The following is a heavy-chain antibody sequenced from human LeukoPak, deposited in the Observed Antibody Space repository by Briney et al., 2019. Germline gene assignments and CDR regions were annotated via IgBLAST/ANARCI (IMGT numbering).Heavy chain of an antibody. D-gene: IGHD6-19*01. J-gene: IGHJ5*02. Sequence: PGGSLRLSCAASGFTFSNFGMQWVRQAPGKGLEWVAVISYDGSNKYYADSVKGRFTISRDNSKNTLYLQMNSLRAEDTAVYYCAKDVIAVAGQRDEWFDPWGQGTLVTVSS. CDR2: ISYDGSNK. V-gene: IGHV3-30*18. CDR3: AKDVIAVAGQRDEWFDP. CDR1: GFTFSNFG.